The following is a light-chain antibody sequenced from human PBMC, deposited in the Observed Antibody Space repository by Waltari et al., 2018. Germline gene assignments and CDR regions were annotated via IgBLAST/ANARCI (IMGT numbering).Light chain of an antibody. J-gene: IGKJ5*01. CDR2: DAS. Sequence: IVLTQSPATLSLSPGERATISCRTSQSVNSYLAWYQHKPGQAPRLLIYDASNRATGIPARFSGSGSGTDFTLTISSLEPDDFALYYCQQRFTWPSITFGQGTRLEIK. CDR1: QSVNSY. V-gene: IGKV3-11*01. CDR3: QQRFTWPSIT.